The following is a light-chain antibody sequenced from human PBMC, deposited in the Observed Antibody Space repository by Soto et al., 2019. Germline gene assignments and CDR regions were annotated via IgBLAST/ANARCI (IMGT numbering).Light chain of an antibody. V-gene: IGLV1-47*02. CDR1: SSNIGSNR. CDR2: SDN. J-gene: IGLJ3*02. Sequence: QSVLAQPPSASGSPGQRVTISCSGSSSNIGSNRVDWFQQVPGTAPKFPISSDNQRPAGVPDRFSGSKSGTSASLAISGLRSEDEADYYCAAWDDSLSVHVFGGGTQLTVL. CDR3: AAWDDSLSVHV.